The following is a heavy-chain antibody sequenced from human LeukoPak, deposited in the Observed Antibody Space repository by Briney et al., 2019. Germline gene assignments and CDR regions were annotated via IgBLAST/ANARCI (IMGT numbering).Heavy chain of an antibody. CDR3: ARVYRGYGSEAIDY. Sequence: SETLSLTCTVSGGSISSSSYYWGWIRQPPGKGLEWIGSIYYSGSTYYNPSLKSRVTISVDTSKNQLSLKLSSVTAADTAVYYCARVYRGYGSEAIDYWGQGTLVAVSS. J-gene: IGHJ4*02. CDR1: GGSISSSSYY. D-gene: IGHD3-10*01. CDR2: IYYSGST. V-gene: IGHV4-39*07.